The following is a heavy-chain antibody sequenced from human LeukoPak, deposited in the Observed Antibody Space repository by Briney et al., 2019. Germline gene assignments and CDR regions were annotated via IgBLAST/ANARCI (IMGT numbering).Heavy chain of an antibody. D-gene: IGHD5-24*01. Sequence: SETLSLTCAVYGGSFSGYYWSWIRQPPGKGLEWIGEINQSGSTNYNPSLKSRVTISVDTSKSQFSLKLSSVTAADTAVYYCAISRDGYNNFDYWGQGTLVTVPS. J-gene: IGHJ4*02. CDR3: AISRDGYNNFDY. V-gene: IGHV4-34*01. CDR2: INQSGST. CDR1: GGSFSGYY.